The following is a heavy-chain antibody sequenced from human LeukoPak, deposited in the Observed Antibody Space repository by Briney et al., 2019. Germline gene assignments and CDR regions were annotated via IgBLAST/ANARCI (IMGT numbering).Heavy chain of an antibody. J-gene: IGHJ4*02. Sequence: SETLSLTCTVSGGSISNTIYYWGWFRQPPGKGLQWIGSIFYSGSTYYNPSLRSRVTISVDTSKNQFSLKLSSVTAADTAVYYCARHPCTSSCRGGFDYWGQGTLVTATS. CDR3: ARHPCTSSCRGGFDY. V-gene: IGHV4-39*07. CDR2: IFYSGST. D-gene: IGHD2-2*01. CDR1: GGSISNTIYY.